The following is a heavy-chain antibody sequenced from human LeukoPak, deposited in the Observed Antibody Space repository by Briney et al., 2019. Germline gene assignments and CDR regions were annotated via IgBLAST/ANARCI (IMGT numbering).Heavy chain of an antibody. Sequence: GVSLRLSCAASGFTFSDYYMSWIRQAPGKGLEWVSYITSSGSTIYYPDSVKGRFTISRDNAKNSLYLRMNSLRAEDTAVYYCARDQAFYYDNSGYYKGTYFDYWGQGTLVTVSS. CDR2: ITSSGSTI. V-gene: IGHV3-11*01. D-gene: IGHD3-22*01. CDR1: GFTFSDYY. J-gene: IGHJ4*02. CDR3: ARDQAFYYDNSGYYKGTYFDY.